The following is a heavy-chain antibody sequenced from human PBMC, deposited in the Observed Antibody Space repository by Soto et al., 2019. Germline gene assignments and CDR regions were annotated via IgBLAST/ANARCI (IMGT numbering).Heavy chain of an antibody. D-gene: IGHD2-2*03. J-gene: IGHJ6*02. V-gene: IGHV4-59*08. Sequence: SETLSLTCTVSGGSISSYYWSRIRQPPGKGLEWIGYIYYSESTYYNPALLSRVTISVDTSMNEFSLRLSSVTAADTAVYCCARLNGYCVSTGCHGYYGMDVWGQGTTVTVSS. CDR1: GGSISSYY. CDR2: IYYSEST. CDR3: ARLNGYCVSTGCHGYYGMDV.